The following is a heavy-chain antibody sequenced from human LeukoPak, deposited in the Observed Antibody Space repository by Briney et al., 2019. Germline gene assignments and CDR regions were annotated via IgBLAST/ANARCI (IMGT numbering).Heavy chain of an antibody. Sequence: GSLRLSWAASGFTFSDYYMSWIRQSPDKGLEWIGEINHSRSTNYNPSLKSRVTISVDTSKNQFSLKLSSVTAADTAGYYCAIHREGLRTLRAFDYWAQGTLVTVSS. J-gene: IGHJ4*02. CDR2: INHSRST. V-gene: IGHV4-34*08. CDR1: GFTFSDYY. D-gene: IGHD5-12*01. CDR3: AIHREGLRTLRAFDY.